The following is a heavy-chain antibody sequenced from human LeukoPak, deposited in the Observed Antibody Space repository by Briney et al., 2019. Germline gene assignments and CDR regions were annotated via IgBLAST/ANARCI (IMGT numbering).Heavy chain of an antibody. V-gene: IGHV4-59*08. D-gene: IGHD3-10*01. CDR3: ARHLYYYGSGSYWGQNWFDP. CDR2: IYYSGST. J-gene: IGHJ5*02. Sequence: SETLSLTCTVSGGSISSYYWSWIRQPPGKGLEWIGCIYYSGSTNYNPSLKSRVTISVDTSKNQFSLTLSSVTAADTAVYYCARHLYYYGSGSYWGQNWFDPWGQGTLVTVSS. CDR1: GGSISSYY.